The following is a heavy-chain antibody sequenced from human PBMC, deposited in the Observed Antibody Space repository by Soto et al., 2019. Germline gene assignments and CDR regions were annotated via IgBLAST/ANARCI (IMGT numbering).Heavy chain of an antibody. D-gene: IGHD6-19*01. Sequence: GGSLRLSCAASGFTFSSYGMHWVRQAPGKGLEWVAVIWYDGSNKYYADSVKGRFTISRDNSKNTLYLQMNSLRAEDTAVYYCARDGQKWLVPDYWGQGTLVTVSS. V-gene: IGHV3-33*01. CDR3: ARDGQKWLVPDY. J-gene: IGHJ4*02. CDR2: IWYDGSNK. CDR1: GFTFSSYG.